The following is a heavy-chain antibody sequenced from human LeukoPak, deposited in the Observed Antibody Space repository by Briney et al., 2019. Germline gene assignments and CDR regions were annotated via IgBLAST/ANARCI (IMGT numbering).Heavy chain of an antibody. J-gene: IGHJ4*02. D-gene: IGHD3-22*01. CDR1: GYTFTSYG. Sequence: GASVKVSCKASGYTFTSYGISWVRQAPGQGLEWMGWISDYNGNTNYAQKLQGRVTMTTDTSTSTAYMELRSLRSDDTAVYYCARVDYYDSSDPFDYWGQGTLVTVSS. V-gene: IGHV1-18*01. CDR3: ARVDYYDSSDPFDY. CDR2: ISDYNGNT.